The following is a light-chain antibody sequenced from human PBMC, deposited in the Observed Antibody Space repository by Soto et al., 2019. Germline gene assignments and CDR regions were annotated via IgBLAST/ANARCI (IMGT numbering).Light chain of an antibody. CDR1: SSDVGGYNY. CDR2: DVT. J-gene: IGLJ1*01. CDR3: CSYAGSYTYV. Sequence: ALTQPRSVSGSPGQSVTISCTGTSSDVGGYNYVSWYQHHPGKAPKLMIYDVTKRPSGVRDRFSASKSGNTASLTISGLQAEDEADYYCCSYAGSYTYVFGTGTKVTVL. V-gene: IGLV2-11*01.